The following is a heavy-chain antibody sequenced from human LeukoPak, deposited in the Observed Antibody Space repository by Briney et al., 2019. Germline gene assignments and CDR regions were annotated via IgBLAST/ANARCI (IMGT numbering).Heavy chain of an antibody. J-gene: IGHJ6*03. Sequence: SETLSLTCNVSGVSINSHSRTWVRQPPGKGLEWVEYISSGGSTAYNTSLKSRVTISPTTSKNQPTLKLPSLPPADPAVFYFARHIYGGGPYYYYSVDVCGKRNSVTVSS. CDR2: ISSGGST. V-gene: IGHV4-4*09. D-gene: IGHD5-12*01. CDR3: ARHIYGGGPYYYYSVDV. CDR1: GVSINSHS.